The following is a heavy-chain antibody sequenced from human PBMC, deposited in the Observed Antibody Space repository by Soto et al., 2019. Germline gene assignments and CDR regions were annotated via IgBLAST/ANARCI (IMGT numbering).Heavy chain of an antibody. CDR2: IIPIFGTA. D-gene: IGHD5-18*01. CDR3: ASPENTAPAMIDI. CDR1: GGTFSSYA. J-gene: IGHJ3*02. Sequence: SVNVSCKASGGTFSSYAISWVRQAPGQGLEWMGGIIPIFGTANYAQKFQGRVTITADESTSTAYMELSSLRSEDTAVYYCASPENTAPAMIDIWGQGTMVTVSS. V-gene: IGHV1-69*13.